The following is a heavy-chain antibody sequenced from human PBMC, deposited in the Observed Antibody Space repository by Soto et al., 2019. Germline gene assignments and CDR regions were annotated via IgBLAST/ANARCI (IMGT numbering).Heavy chain of an antibody. D-gene: IGHD6-13*01. CDR3: ARVIPPWQQLVSYYYYGMDV. CDR1: GFTFSTYA. V-gene: IGHV3-30-3*01. CDR2: ISYDGSN. Sequence: QVQLVESGGGVVQPGRSLRLSCAASGFTFSTYAMHWVRQAPGKGLEWVAVISYDGSNNYADSVKGRFTISRDNSKNTXYQXLHSRRAEDTAVYHCARVIPPWQQLVSYYYYGMDVWGQGTTVTVSS. J-gene: IGHJ6*02.